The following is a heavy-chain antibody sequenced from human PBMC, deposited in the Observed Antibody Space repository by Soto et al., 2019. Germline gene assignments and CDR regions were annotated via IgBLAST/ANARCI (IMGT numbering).Heavy chain of an antibody. CDR2: ISSSSSTI. Sequence: GESLKISCAASGFTFSSYSMNWVRQAPGKGLEWVSYISSSSSTIYYADSVKGRFTISRDNAKNSLYLQMNSLRDEDTAVYYCASSPYDFWSGYRLSVGWFDPWGQGTLVTVSS. CDR1: GFTFSSYS. D-gene: IGHD3-3*01. V-gene: IGHV3-48*02. CDR3: ASSPYDFWSGYRLSVGWFDP. J-gene: IGHJ5*02.